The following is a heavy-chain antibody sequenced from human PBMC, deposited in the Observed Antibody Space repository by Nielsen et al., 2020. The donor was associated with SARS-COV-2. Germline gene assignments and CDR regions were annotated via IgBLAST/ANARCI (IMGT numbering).Heavy chain of an antibody. CDR1: GYTFTDYY. J-gene: IGHJ6*02. Sequence: VKVSCKASGYTFTDYYIHWVRQAPGQGLEWMGRINPYSGGTNYARKFHGTVTMTRDASISTVYMELTSDDTAVYYCARARATIFGLVMSYGMDVWGQGTTVTVSS. D-gene: IGHD3/OR15-3a*01. CDR3: ARARATIFGLVMSYGMDV. V-gene: IGHV1-2*06. CDR2: INPYSGGT.